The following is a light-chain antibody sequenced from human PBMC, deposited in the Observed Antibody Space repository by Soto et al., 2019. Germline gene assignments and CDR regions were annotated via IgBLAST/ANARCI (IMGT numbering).Light chain of an antibody. J-gene: IGLJ1*01. V-gene: IGLV2-8*01. CDR2: EVS. CDR1: SSDVGGYNY. Sequence: QSVLTQPPSASASPGQSVTISCTGTSSDVGGYNYVSWYQHHPGKAPKLVIFEVSKRPSGVPDRFSGSKSGNTASLTVSGLQAEDEADYFCCSYAGSNNRVFGTGTKVTVL. CDR3: CSYAGSNNRV.